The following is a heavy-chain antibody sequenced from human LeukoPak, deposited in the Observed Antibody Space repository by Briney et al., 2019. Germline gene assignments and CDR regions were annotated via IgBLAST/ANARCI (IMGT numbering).Heavy chain of an antibody. CDR3: ARNYYDILTGYRN. CDR1: GLSFSSYA. J-gene: IGHJ4*02. V-gene: IGHV3-23*01. D-gene: IGHD3-9*01. CDR2: ISGSGGST. Sequence: PGGSLRLSCTASGLSFSSYAISWVRQAPGKGLEWVSAISGSGGSTYYADSVKGRFTISRDNSKNTLYLQMNSLRAEDTAVYYCARNYYDILTGYRNWGQGTLVTVSS.